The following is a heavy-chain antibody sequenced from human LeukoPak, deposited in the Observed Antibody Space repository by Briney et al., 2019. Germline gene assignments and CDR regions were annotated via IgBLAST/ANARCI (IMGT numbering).Heavy chain of an antibody. CDR3: TRDRSRAEDD. J-gene: IGHJ4*02. CDR2: INQGGSDK. D-gene: IGHD1-14*01. V-gene: IGHV3-7*01. Sequence: GGSLRLSCGASGFTFSGHWMIWVRQAPGKGLEWVANINQGGSDKYYVDSVKGRFTISRDNANNLLYLQMNSLRGEDTAVYYCTRDRSRAEDDWGQGTLVTVSS. CDR1: GFTFSGHW.